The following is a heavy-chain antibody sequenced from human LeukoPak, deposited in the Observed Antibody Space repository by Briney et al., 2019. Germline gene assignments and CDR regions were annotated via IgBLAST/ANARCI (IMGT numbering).Heavy chain of an antibody. J-gene: IGHJ4*02. D-gene: IGHD3-10*01. CDR1: GYTFTSYG. V-gene: IGHV1-18*01. Sequence: ASVKVSCKASGYTFTSYGISWVRQAPGQGLEWMGWISAYNAYTNYAQKLQGRVTITTDTSTSTAYMELRSLRSDDTAVYYCARRIGGFGDYDYWGQGTLVTVSS. CDR2: ISAYNAYT. CDR3: ARRIGGFGDYDY.